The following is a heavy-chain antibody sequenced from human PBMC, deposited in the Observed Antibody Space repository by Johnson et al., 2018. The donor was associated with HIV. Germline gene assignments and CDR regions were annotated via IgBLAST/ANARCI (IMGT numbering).Heavy chain of an antibody. J-gene: IGHJ3*02. CDR2: IWFDGSIQ. CDR3: ARDWEKNSSGFYPTVMGI. CDR1: GFTFSTYG. Sequence: QVQLVESGGGVVQPGRSLRLSCAASGFTFSTYGMHWVRQAPGRGLEWVAVIWFDGSIQYYADSVKGRFTISRDNSKNTLFLQMGSLRVEDTAVYYCARDWEKNSSGFYPTVMGIWGQGTRVTVSS. V-gene: IGHV3-33*01. D-gene: IGHD3-22*01.